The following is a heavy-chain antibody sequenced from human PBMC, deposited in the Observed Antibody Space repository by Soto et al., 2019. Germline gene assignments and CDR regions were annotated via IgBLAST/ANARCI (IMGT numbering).Heavy chain of an antibody. Sequence: QVQLVQSGAEVKKPGSSVKVSCKASGGTFSSYAISWVRQAPGQGLEWMGGIIPIFGTANYAQKFQGRVTITADESTRKAYMEPSSLSAEDTAVYYCASGSSFRIYYFDYWGQGTLVTVSS. J-gene: IGHJ4*02. CDR2: IIPIFGTA. CDR3: ASGSSFRIYYFDY. CDR1: GGTFSSYA. V-gene: IGHV1-69*01.